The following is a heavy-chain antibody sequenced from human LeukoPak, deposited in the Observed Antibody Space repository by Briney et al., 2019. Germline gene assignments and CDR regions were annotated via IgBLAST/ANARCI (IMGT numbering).Heavy chain of an antibody. J-gene: IGHJ4*02. D-gene: IGHD3-10*01. CDR3: VVGYGSGSYNY. V-gene: IGHV3-48*04. Sequence: PGGSLRLSCAASGFTFSSYKMNWVRQAPGKGLEWISYITSSSSTTNSADSVKGRFTISRDNAKNSLYLQMNSLRAEDTAVYYCVVGYGSGSYNYWGQGTLVTVSS. CDR1: GFTFSSYK. CDR2: ITSSSSTT.